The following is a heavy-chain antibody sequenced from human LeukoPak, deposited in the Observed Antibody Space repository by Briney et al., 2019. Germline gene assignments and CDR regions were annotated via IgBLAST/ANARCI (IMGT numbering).Heavy chain of an antibody. CDR3: ARDRYGDYLDY. D-gene: IGHD4-17*01. J-gene: IGHJ4*02. CDR1: GGSTSSSNW. CDR2: IYHGGST. Sequence: PSETLSLTCAVSGGSTSSSNWWSWVREPPGKGLEWIGEIYHGGSTNYNPSLKSRVTISVDKSKNQFSLKLSSVTAADTAVYYCARDRYGDYLDYWGQGTLVTVSS. V-gene: IGHV4-4*02.